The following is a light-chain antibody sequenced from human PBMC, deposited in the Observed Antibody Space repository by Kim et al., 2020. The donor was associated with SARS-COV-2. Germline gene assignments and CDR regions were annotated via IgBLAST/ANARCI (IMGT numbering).Light chain of an antibody. Sequence: PGKPAAITFGGDNIEVKIVHWYQQKPGQAPVLVIHYDSDRPSGIPERFSGSNSGNTATLTITGVEAGDEADYYCQVWDNSRVHLVFGGGTQLTVL. CDR3: QVWDNSRVHLV. J-gene: IGLJ2*01. CDR1: NIEVKI. V-gene: IGLV3-21*04. CDR2: YDS.